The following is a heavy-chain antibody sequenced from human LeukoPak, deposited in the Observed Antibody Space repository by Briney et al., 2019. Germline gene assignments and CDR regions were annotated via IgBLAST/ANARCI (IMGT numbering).Heavy chain of an antibody. D-gene: IGHD3/OR15-3a*01. CDR3: ARQTGSGLFILP. Sequence: SETLSLTCTVSGGSISSYYWSWIRQPPGKGLEWIGYIYYSGSTNYNPSLKSRVTISVDTSKNQFSLKLSSVTAADTAAYYCARQTGSGLFILPGGQGTLVTVSS. J-gene: IGHJ4*02. CDR2: IYYSGST. CDR1: GGSISSYY. V-gene: IGHV4-59*01.